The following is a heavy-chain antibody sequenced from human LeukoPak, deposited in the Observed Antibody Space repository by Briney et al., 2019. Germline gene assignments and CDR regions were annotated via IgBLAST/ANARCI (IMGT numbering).Heavy chain of an antibody. CDR2: ISGSGRTT. J-gene: IGHJ4*02. CDR3: AKVLGTTTLTDAFDY. D-gene: IGHD4-17*01. Sequence: GGSLRLSCAASGFTFSSYAMSWVRQAPGKGLEWVSVISGSGRTTHYVDLVKGRFTISRDNSKNTHYLQMNSLRVEDTAVYYCAKVLGTTTLTDAFDYWGQGTLVTVSS. V-gene: IGHV3-23*01. CDR1: GFTFSSYA.